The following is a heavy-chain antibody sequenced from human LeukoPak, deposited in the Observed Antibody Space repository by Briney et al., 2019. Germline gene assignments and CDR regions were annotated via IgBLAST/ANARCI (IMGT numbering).Heavy chain of an antibody. CDR3: ERVLGHWVVEC. J-gene: IGHJ4*02. V-gene: IGHV3-21*01. CDR1: RFTFSSYS. D-gene: IGHD2-15*01. CDR2: ISSSRSYI. Sequence: GGSLRLSCAASRFTFSSYSMNWVRQAPGKGLERVSSISSSRSYIYYADSVKGRFTLSRDNAQNTLYLQMNTLRAEDTALYFCERVLGHWVVECWGQGTLVTVSA.